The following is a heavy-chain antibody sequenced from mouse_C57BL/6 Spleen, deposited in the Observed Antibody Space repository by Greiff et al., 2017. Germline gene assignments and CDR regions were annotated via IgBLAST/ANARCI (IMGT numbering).Heavy chain of an antibody. J-gene: IGHJ4*01. D-gene: IGHD1-1*01. CDR2: ISNGGGST. Sequence: EVKLVESGGGLVQPGGSLKLSCAASGFTFSDYYMYWVRQTPEKRLEWVAYISNGGGSTYYPDTVKGRFTISRDNAKNTLYLQMSRLKSEDTAMYYCASGSSYFMDYWGQGTSVTVSS. CDR1: GFTFSDYY. CDR3: ASGSSYFMDY. V-gene: IGHV5-12*01.